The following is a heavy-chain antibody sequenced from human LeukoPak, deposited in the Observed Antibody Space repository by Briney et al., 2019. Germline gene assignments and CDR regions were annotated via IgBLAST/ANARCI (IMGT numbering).Heavy chain of an antibody. D-gene: IGHD3-3*01. CDR3: AREITIDY. Sequence: GGSLRLSCAASGFTFRNYAMNWVRQAPGKGLEWVSAISSSSSNIYYADSVKGRFTISRDNAKNSLYLQMNSLRAEDTAVYYCAREITIDYWGQGTLVTVSS. J-gene: IGHJ4*02. V-gene: IGHV3-21*01. CDR1: GFTFRNYA. CDR2: ISSSSSNI.